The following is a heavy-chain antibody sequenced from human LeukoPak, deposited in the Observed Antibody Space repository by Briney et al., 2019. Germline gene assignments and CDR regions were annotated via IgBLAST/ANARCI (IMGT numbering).Heavy chain of an antibody. CDR1: EYSVSSDSAA. J-gene: IGHJ6*03. D-gene: IGHD1-26*01. V-gene: IGHV6-1*01. CDR2: TYYRSKWYN. CDR3: ARGPSLVGFYYMDV. Sequence: ASQTLSLTCAISEYSVSSDSAAWNWIRQSPSSGLEWLGRTYYRSKWYNDYAVSVKSRITINPDTSRNQFSLQLNSVTPEDTAVYYCARGPSLVGFYYMDVWGKGTTVTVSS.